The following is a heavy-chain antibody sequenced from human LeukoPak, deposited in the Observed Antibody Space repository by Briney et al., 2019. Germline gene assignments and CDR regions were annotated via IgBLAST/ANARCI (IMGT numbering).Heavy chain of an antibody. CDR1: GFTFNNHE. V-gene: IGHV3-23*01. J-gene: IGHJ3*01. CDR3: AKVVLLLTASDAFDF. D-gene: IGHD2-21*02. CDR2: ISGNYGST. Sequence: GGSLRLSCTASGFTFNNHEINWVRQAPGKGLEWVSTISGNYGSTYYADSVKGRFTISRDNFKNTVFLRMNSLRAEDTAVYYCAKVVLLLTASDAFDFWGQGTKVTVSS.